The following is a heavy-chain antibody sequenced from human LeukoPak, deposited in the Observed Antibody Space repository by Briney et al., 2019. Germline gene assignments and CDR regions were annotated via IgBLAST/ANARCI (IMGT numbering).Heavy chain of an antibody. D-gene: IGHD3-10*01. CDR3: ASSWVTMVRGVIIDQYFDY. CDR2: IIPIFGTA. J-gene: IGHJ4*02. CDR1: GGTFSSYA. V-gene: IGHV1-69*05. Sequence: SVKVSCKASGGTFSSYAISWVRQAPGQGLEWMGRIIPIFGTANYAQKFQGRVTITTDESTSTAYMELSSLRSEDTAVYYCASSWVTMVRGVIIDQYFDYWGQGTLVTVSS.